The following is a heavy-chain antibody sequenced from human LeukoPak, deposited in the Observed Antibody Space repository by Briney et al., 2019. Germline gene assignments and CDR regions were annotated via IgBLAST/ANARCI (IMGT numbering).Heavy chain of an antibody. CDR1: GFTFSSYA. D-gene: IGHD2-21*01. V-gene: IGHV3-23*01. Sequence: GGSLRLSCAASGFTFSSYAMSWVRQAPGKGLEWVSAISGSGGSTYYAYSVKGRFTISRDNSKNTLYLQMNSLRAEDTAVYYCAKDREGIGVVIGNWGQGTLVTVSS. J-gene: IGHJ4*02. CDR3: AKDREGIGVVIGN. CDR2: ISGSGGST.